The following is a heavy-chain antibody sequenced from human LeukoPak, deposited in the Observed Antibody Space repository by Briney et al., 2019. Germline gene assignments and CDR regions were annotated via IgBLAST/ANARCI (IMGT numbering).Heavy chain of an antibody. CDR1: GYTFSSYS. V-gene: IGHV3-21*01. Sequence: PGGSLRLSCAASGYTFSSYSMNWVRQAPGKGLEWVSSISSSSSYIYYADSVKGRFTISRDNAKNSLYLQMNSLRAEDTAVYYCARDLGFYGILTGSDAFDIWGQGTMVTVSS. CDR2: ISSSSSYI. J-gene: IGHJ3*02. D-gene: IGHD3-9*01. CDR3: ARDLGFYGILTGSDAFDI.